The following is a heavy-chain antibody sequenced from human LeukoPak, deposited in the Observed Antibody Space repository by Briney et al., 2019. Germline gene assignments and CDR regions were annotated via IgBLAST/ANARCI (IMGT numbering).Heavy chain of an antibody. CDR1: GGSISSYY. D-gene: IGHD4-17*01. CDR3: ARRRDGDYVDY. V-gene: IGHV5-51*01. CDR2: IYPGDSDT. J-gene: IGHJ4*02. Sequence: ETLSLTCTVSGGSISSYYWSWIRQPPGRGLEWMGIIYPGDSDTRYSPSFQGQVTISADKSISTAYLQWSSLKASDTAMYYCARRRDGDYVDYWGQGTLVTVSS.